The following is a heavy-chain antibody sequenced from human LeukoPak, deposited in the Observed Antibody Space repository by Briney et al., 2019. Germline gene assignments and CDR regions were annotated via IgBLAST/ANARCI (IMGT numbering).Heavy chain of an antibody. D-gene: IGHD5-12*01. J-gene: IGHJ4*02. V-gene: IGHV4-34*01. CDR2: INHSGST. CDR3: AREDLVATTAIDY. CDR1: GGSISSYY. Sequence: SETLSLTCTVSGGSISSYYWSWIRQPPGKGLEWIGEINHSGSTNYNPSLKSRVTISVDTSKNQFSLKLSSVTAADTAVYYCAREDLVATTAIDYWGQGTLVTVSS.